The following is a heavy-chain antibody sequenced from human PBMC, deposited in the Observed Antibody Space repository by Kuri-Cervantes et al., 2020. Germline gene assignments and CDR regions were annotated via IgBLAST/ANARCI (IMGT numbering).Heavy chain of an antibody. V-gene: IGHV4-39*01. CDR3: ATDYYDSSGYYYVGY. CDR1: GGSISSSSYY. J-gene: IGHJ4*02. CDR2: IYYSGST. Sequence: SETLSLTCTVSGGSISSSSYYWGWIRQPPGKGLEWIGSIYYSGSTYYNASLKSRVTISVDTSKNQFSLKLSSVTAADTAVYYCATDYYDSSGYYYVGYWGQGTLVTVSS. D-gene: IGHD3-22*01.